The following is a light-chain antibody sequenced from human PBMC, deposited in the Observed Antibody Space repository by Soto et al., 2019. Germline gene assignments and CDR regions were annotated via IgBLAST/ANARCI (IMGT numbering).Light chain of an antibody. CDR1: QSVTSSY. CDR3: QLYGSSPPPWT. CDR2: GAS. J-gene: IGKJ1*01. V-gene: IGKV3-20*01. Sequence: EIVLTQSPGTLSLSPGERATLSCRASQSVTSSYLAWYQQKPGQAPRLLIYGASSRATGIPDRFSGSGSGTDFTLTISRLEPEYFAVYYCQLYGSSPPPWTFGQGTKVEIK.